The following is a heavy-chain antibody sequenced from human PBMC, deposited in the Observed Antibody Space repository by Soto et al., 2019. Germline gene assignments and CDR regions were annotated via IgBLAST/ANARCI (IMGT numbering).Heavy chain of an antibody. J-gene: IGHJ4*02. CDR3: ARGHDY. CDR1: GYTFTDYS. Sequence: ASVKVSCKDSGYTFTDYSFSWVRQAPGQGLEWMGWITAYNGNTNYAQKFQGRVTMTTDTSTRTAYMELRSLRAEDTAVYYCARGHDYWGQGTLVTVSS. V-gene: IGHV1-18*01. CDR2: ITAYNGNT.